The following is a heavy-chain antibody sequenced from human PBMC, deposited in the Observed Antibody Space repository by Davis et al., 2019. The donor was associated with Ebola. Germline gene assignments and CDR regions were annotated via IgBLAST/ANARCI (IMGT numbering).Heavy chain of an antibody. CDR3: ARTSIVGITTTASDV. CDR2: ISAYNGNT. J-gene: IGHJ3*01. Sequence: ASVKVSCKSSGYTFKNSAISWVRQAPGQGLEWMGWISAYNGNTAYAQILQGRVTMTTDPSTGTAYMELRSLRSDDTAVYFCARTSIVGITTTASDVWGQGTMVTVSS. CDR1: GYTFKNSA. V-gene: IGHV1-18*01. D-gene: IGHD1-26*01.